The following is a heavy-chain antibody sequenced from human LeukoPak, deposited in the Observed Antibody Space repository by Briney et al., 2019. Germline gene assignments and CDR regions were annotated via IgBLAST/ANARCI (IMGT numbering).Heavy chain of an antibody. J-gene: IGHJ5*02. CDR3: VRVMDNFWSGNWFDP. D-gene: IGHD3-3*01. CDR1: GGSISSGSYY. V-gene: IGHV4-61*02. CDR2: IYTSGST. Sequence: KSSETLSLTCTVSGGSISSGSYYWSWIRQPAGKGLEWIGRIYTSGSTNYNPSLKSRVTISVDTSKNQFSLKLSSVTAADTAVYYCVRVMDNFWSGNWFDPWGQGTLVTVSS.